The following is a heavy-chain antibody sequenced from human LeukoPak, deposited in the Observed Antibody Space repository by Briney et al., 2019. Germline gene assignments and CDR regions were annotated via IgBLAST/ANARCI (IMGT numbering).Heavy chain of an antibody. CDR2: ISYDGSNK. CDR1: GFTFSSYG. CDR3: SKDRPRGIAAADY. V-gene: IGHV3-30*18. Sequence: PGGSLRLSCAASGFTFSSYGMHWVRQAPGKGLEWVAVISYDGSNKYYADSVKGRFTISRDNSKNTLYLQMNSLRAEDTAVYYCSKDRPRGIAAADYWGQGPLVPVPS. D-gene: IGHD6-13*01. J-gene: IGHJ4*02.